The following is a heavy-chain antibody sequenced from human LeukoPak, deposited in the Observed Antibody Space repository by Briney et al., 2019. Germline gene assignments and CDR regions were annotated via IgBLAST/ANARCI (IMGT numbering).Heavy chain of an antibody. Sequence: SETLSLTCTVSGGSISSSSYYWGWIRQPPGKGLEWIGSIYYSGSTYYNPSLKSRVTISVDTSKNQFSLKLSSVTAAATAVYYCARTFISGVALDWLDPWGQGTLVTVSS. V-gene: IGHV4-39*01. CDR2: IYYSGST. J-gene: IGHJ5*02. CDR1: GGSISSSSYY. CDR3: ARTFISGVALDWLDP. D-gene: IGHD3-10*01.